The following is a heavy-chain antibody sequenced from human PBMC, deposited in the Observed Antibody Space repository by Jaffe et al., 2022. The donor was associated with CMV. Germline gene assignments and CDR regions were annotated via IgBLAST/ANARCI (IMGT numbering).Heavy chain of an antibody. CDR1: GFTFSSYS. V-gene: IGHV3-21*01. CDR3: VARGAAASPFDY. J-gene: IGHJ4*02. Sequence: EVQLVESGGGLVKPGGSLRLSCAASGFTFSSYSMNWVRQAPGKGLEWVSSISSSSSYIYYADSVKGRFTISRDNAKNSLYLQMNSLRAEDTAVYYCVARGAAASPFDYWGQGTLVTVSS. CDR2: ISSSSSYI. D-gene: IGHD6-13*01.